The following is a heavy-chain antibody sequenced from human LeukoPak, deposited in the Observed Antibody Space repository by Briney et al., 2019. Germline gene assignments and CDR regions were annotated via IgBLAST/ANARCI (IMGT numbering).Heavy chain of an antibody. CDR2: ISSSSSYI. J-gene: IGHJ4*02. Sequence: GGSLRLSCAASGFTFTSFYMIWVRQAPGKGLEWVSSISSSSSYIYYAASVRGRFAISRDNAKNSLSLQMNSLRAEDTAVYYCARDSEIAAAGSFDSWGQGTLVTVSS. CDR1: GFTFTSFY. CDR3: ARDSEIAAAGSFDS. D-gene: IGHD6-13*01. V-gene: IGHV3-21*01.